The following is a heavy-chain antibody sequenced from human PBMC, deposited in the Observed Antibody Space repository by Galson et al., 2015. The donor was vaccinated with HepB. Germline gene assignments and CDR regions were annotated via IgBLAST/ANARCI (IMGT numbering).Heavy chain of an antibody. Sequence: SVKASCKASGYNFISYAIHWVRQAPGQRLEWMGCIHAGNDNTKYSQKFQGRLTITRDTSANIVYLVVSSLKSEDTAVYYCARGVGGYCSSASCPGSRFDPWGQGTLVTVSS. V-gene: IGHV1-3*01. D-gene: IGHD2-2*03. CDR1: GYNFISYA. CDR3: ARGVGGYCSSASCPGSRFDP. J-gene: IGHJ5*02. CDR2: IHAGNDNT.